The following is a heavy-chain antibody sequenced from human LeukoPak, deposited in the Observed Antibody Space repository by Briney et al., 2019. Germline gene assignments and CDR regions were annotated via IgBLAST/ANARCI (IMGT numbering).Heavy chain of an antibody. D-gene: IGHD2-2*02. J-gene: IGHJ6*02. CDR1: GYTFTNYY. CDR3: ARDLKGCSSTSCYTINYYYYGMDV. V-gene: IGHV1-46*01. Sequence: RRASVKVSCKASGYTFTNYYMHWVRQAPGQGLEWMGIINPSGGSTSYAQKFQGRVTITADESTSTAYMELSSLRSEDTAVYYCARDLKGCSSTSCYTINYYYYGMDVWGQGTTVTVSS. CDR2: INPSGGST.